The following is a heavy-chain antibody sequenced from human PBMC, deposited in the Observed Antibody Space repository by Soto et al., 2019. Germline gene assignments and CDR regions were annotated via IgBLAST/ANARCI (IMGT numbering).Heavy chain of an antibody. CDR2: IYYSGST. J-gene: IGHJ4*02. D-gene: IGHD3-10*01. CDR3: ARDSSRGLGFDY. CDR1: GGSISSGDYY. Sequence: QVQLQESGPGLVKPSQTLSLTCTVSGGSISSGDYYWSWIRQPPGKGLEWIGYIYYSGSTYYNPSLKSRVPMSVDTSKSQFSLKRSSVTAADPAVYYCARDSSRGLGFDYWGQGTLVTVSS. V-gene: IGHV4-30-4*01.